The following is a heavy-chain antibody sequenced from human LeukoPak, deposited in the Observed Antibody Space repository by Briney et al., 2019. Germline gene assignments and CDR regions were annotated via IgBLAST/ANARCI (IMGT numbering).Heavy chain of an antibody. D-gene: IGHD1-7*01. J-gene: IGHJ4*02. Sequence: GASVKVSCKASGYTFTSYGISWVRQAPGQGLEWMGWISAYNGNTNYAQKLQGRVTMTTDTSTSTAYMELRSLRSDDTAVCYCARDVSGPVETNFDYWGQGTLVTVSS. CDR1: GYTFTSYG. CDR2: ISAYNGNT. V-gene: IGHV1-18*01. CDR3: ARDVSGPVETNFDY.